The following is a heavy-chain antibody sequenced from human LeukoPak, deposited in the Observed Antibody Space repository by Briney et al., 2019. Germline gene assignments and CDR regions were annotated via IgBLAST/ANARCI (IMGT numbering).Heavy chain of an antibody. CDR3: ARVFRFSYFDY. CDR1: GDSINSSTSY. V-gene: IGHV4-39*07. D-gene: IGHD3-3*01. Sequence: SETLSLTCSVSGDSINSSTSYWGWVRQPPGKGLVWIGTIFYSGSIYNNPSLKSRVTMPLDTSKNQFSLRLRSVTAADTAFYYCARVFRFSYFDYWGQGALITVS. CDR2: IFYSGSI. J-gene: IGHJ4*02.